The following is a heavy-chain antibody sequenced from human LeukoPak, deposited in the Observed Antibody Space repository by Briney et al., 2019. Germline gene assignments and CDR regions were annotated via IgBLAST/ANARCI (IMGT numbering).Heavy chain of an antibody. D-gene: IGHD1-26*01. CDR2: IYHSGSI. CDR1: GYSIRSGYY. J-gene: IGHJ4*02. Sequence: SETLSLTCTVSGYSIRSGYYWGWIRQPPGKGLEWIGSIYHSGSIYYNPSLKSRLNISIDTSKNQFSLRLTSVTAADTAVYYCARVKGSGSMRGYYFDYWGQGTLVTVSS. CDR3: ARVKGSGSMRGYYFDY. V-gene: IGHV4-38-2*02.